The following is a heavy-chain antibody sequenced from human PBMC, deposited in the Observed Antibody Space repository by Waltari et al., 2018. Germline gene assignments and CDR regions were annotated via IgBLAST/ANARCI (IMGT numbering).Heavy chain of an antibody. Sequence: EVQLVESGGGLVQPGGSLRLSCAVSGLTFSSLWMSWVRQAPGKGLGWLANIKQDGSEIYYVDSVKGRFTISRDNAKNSLYLQMNSLTTEDTAVYYCAGGGGFLCDIWGQGTLVTVSS. J-gene: IGHJ3*02. D-gene: IGHD3-3*01. CDR1: GLTFSSLW. CDR2: IKQDGSEI. CDR3: AGGGGFLCDI. V-gene: IGHV3-7*01.